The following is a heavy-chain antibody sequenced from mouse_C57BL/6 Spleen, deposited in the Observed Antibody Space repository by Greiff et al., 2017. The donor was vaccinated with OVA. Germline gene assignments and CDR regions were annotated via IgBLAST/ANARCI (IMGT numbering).Heavy chain of an antibody. CDR2: ISSGSSTI. J-gene: IGHJ4*01. CDR3: ARPLLLPHAMDY. CDR1: GFTFSDYG. V-gene: IGHV5-17*01. Sequence: EVQLVESGGGLVKPGGSLKLSCAASGFTFSDYGMHWVRQAPEKGLEWVAYISSGSSTIYYADTVKGRFTISRDNAKNTRFLQMTSLRSEDTAMYYCARPLLLPHAMDYWGQGTSVTVSS. D-gene: IGHD1-1*01.